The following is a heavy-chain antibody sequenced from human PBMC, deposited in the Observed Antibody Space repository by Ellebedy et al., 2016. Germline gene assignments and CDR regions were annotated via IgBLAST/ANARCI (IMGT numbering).Heavy chain of an antibody. D-gene: IGHD5-12*01. J-gene: IGHJ4*02. CDR1: GFTFSSYD. Sequence: GESLKISCAASGFTFSSYDMHWVRQATGKGLEWVSAIGTAGDTYYPGSVKGRFTISRENAKNSLYLQMNSLRAGDTAVYYCARGPLGYSGYDWWGQGTLVTVSS. CDR2: IGTAGDT. V-gene: IGHV3-13*01. CDR3: ARGPLGYSGYDW.